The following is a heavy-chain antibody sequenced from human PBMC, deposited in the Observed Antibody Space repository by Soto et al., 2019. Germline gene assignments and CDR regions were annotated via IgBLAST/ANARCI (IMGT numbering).Heavy chain of an antibody. CDR3: AKLPLVLALGLDY. CDR1: GFTFSNYV. V-gene: IGHV3-23*01. CDR2: ISGSGDNT. Sequence: EVHLLDSGGGLVQPGGSLRLSCAASGFTFSNYVMSWVRQAPGKGLEWVSSISGSGDNTYYADSVKGRFTISRDNSKNTLFLQKNSLTAEDTAVYSCAKLPLVLALGLDYWGQGTLVTVSS. J-gene: IGHJ4*02.